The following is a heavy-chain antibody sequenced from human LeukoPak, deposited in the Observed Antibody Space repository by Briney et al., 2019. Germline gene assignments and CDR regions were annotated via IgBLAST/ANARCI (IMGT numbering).Heavy chain of an antibody. Sequence: PSETLSLTCTVSGGSINNRSSYWGWIRQPPGKGLEWIGSIYHSGSTYYNPSLKSRVTISVDTSKNQFSLKLSSVTAADTAVYYCARRYCGGDCYWFDPWGQGTLVTVSS. CDR1: GGSINNRSSY. V-gene: IGHV4-39*07. CDR2: IYHSGST. J-gene: IGHJ5*02. CDR3: ARRYCGGDCYWFDP. D-gene: IGHD2-21*01.